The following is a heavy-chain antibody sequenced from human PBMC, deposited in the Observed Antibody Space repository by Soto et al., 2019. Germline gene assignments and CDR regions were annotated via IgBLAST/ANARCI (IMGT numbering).Heavy chain of an antibody. CDR3: ARQLPTAIRGGYYYSYGMDV. CDR1: GFIFSRYW. V-gene: IGHV3-74*01. Sequence: EVQLVESGGGLVQPGGSLRLSCAASGFIFSRYWMHWVRQAPGKGLVWVSRLHSDGSTTSYADSVKGRFTISRDNAKNTLYLQMNSLRGEDTAVYYCARQLPTAIRGGYYYSYGMDVW. CDR2: LHSDGSTT. J-gene: IGHJ6*01. D-gene: IGHD2-2*02.